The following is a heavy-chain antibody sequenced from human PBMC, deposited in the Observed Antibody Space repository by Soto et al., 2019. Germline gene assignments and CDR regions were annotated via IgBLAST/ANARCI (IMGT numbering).Heavy chain of an antibody. CDR2: INAGNGNT. J-gene: IGHJ5*02. CDR1: GSTFTSYA. D-gene: IGHD6-13*01. Sequence: ASVKVSCTASGSTFTSYAMHWVRQAPGQRLEWMGWINAGNGNTKYSQKFQGRVTITRDTSASTAYMELSSLRSEDTAVYYCARDLGSSWYSNWFDPWGQGTLVTSPQ. CDR3: ARDLGSSWYSNWFDP. V-gene: IGHV1-3*01.